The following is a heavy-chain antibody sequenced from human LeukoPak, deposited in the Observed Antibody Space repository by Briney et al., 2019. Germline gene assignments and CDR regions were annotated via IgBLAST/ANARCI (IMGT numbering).Heavy chain of an antibody. Sequence: GGPLRLSCAASGFTFSSYAMSWVRQAPGKGLEWVSAISGSGGSTYSADSVKGRFTISRDNSKNTLYLQMNSLRAEDTAVYYCAKARDNSGLAAFDIWGQGTMVTVSS. CDR1: GFTFSSYA. V-gene: IGHV3-23*01. D-gene: IGHD3-22*01. CDR3: AKARDNSGLAAFDI. J-gene: IGHJ3*02. CDR2: ISGSGGST.